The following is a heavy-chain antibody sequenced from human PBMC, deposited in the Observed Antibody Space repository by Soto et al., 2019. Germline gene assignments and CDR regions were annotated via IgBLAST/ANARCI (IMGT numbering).Heavy chain of an antibody. CDR3: ARVKVDWYWYFDL. V-gene: IGHV1-69*01. CDR1: GGTFSSYA. CDR2: IIPIFGTT. J-gene: IGHJ2*01. D-gene: IGHD2-21*01. Sequence: QVRLVQSGAEVKKPGSSVRVSCKASGGTFSSYAISWVRQAPGQGLEWMGGIIPIFGTTNYAQKFQGRVTITADQSTGTAYMELTSLRSEDTAVYYCARVKVDWYWYFDLWGRGTLVTVSS.